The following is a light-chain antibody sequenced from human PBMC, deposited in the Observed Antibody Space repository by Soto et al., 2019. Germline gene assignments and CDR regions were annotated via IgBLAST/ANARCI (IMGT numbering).Light chain of an antibody. CDR2: GAS. Sequence: EIVLTQSPGTLSLSPGERATLSCRASQSIKNNFLAWYQQKPGQAPRLLIFGASSRSSGFPARFSGSGSGTEFNLTISSLQSEDFGVYYCQQYNNWPRATFGGGTKVDIK. V-gene: IGKV3-15*01. CDR3: QQYNNWPRAT. J-gene: IGKJ4*01. CDR1: QSIKNN.